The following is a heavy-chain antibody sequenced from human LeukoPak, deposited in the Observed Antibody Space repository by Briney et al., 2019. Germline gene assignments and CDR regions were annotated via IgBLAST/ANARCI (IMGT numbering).Heavy chain of an antibody. CDR3: ARDRPPNYSDD. V-gene: IGHV1-46*01. CDR1: GYTFTSYY. CDR2: INPSGGST. Sequence: GASVKVSCKASGYTFTSYYIHWVRQAPGQGLEWMEIINPSGGSTSYAQKFQGRVTMTRDTSTSTVYMELSSLRSEDTAVYYCARDRPPNYSDDWGRGTLVTVSS. J-gene: IGHJ4*02.